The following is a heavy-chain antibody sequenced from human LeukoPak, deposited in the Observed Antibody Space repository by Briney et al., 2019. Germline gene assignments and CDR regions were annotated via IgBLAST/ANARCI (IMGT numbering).Heavy chain of an antibody. V-gene: IGHV3-30-3*01. D-gene: IGHD3-3*01. J-gene: IGHJ6*02. CDR3: ARDDTIFGVVIGVDYYYYGMDV. Sequence: PGGSLRLSCAASGFTFSSYAMHWVRQAPGKGLEWVAVISYDGSNKYYADSVKSRFTISRDNSKNTLYLQMNSLRAEDTAVYYCARDDTIFGVVIGVDYYYYGMDVWGQGTTVTVSS. CDR2: ISYDGSNK. CDR1: GFTFSSYA.